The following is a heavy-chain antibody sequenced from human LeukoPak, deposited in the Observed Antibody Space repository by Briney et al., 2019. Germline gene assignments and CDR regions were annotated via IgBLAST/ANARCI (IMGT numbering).Heavy chain of an antibody. CDR1: GFTYSHYC. V-gene: IGHV3-33*08. J-gene: IGHJ4*02. CDR2: IWSDGTEK. CDR3: ARDAQRGFDYSNSLEN. Sequence: PGRSLRLSCAASGFTYSHYCMHWVRQAPGKGLEWVAVIWSDGTEKYYADAVKGRFTISRDNYINTLYLEMDSLRGDDTAVYYCARDAQRGFDYSNSLENWGQGALVTVSS. D-gene: IGHD4-11*01.